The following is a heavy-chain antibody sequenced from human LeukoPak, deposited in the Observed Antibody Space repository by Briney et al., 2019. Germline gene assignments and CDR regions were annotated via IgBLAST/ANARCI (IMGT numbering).Heavy chain of an antibody. D-gene: IGHD4-17*01. Sequence: GPSLRLSCAASGFSFSSYGLHWVRLAPGKGLEWVSPISYDGKNIHYADSVKGRFTVSRDNSKNTLYLQMNSLRAEDSAVYYCARRDYGDPDYYVMDVWGQGTTVTVSS. CDR3: ARRDYGDPDYYVMDV. CDR2: ISYDGKNI. V-gene: IGHV3-30*03. CDR1: GFSFSSYG. J-gene: IGHJ6*02.